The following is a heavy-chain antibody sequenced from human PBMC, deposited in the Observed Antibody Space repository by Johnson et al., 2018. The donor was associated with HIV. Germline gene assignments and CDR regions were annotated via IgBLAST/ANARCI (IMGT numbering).Heavy chain of an antibody. J-gene: IGHJ3*02. CDR1: GFTFSSYG. V-gene: IGHV3-30*02. CDR3: AKGIFNYDDKWGVAFDI. D-gene: IGHD3-16*01. Sequence: QLVESGGGVVQPRGSLRLSCAASGFTFSSYGMHWVRQAPGKGLEWVAFIRYDGSNKYYADSVKGRFTISRYNSKNTLYMQMNSLRAEDTAVYYCAKGIFNYDDKWGVAFDIWGQGTMVTVSS. CDR2: IRYDGSNK.